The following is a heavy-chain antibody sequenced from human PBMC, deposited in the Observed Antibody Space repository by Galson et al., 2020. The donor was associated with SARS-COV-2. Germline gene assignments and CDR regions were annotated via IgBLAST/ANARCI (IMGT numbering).Heavy chain of an antibody. Sequence: SETLSLTCTVSGGAIRSSNYYWGWLRQPPGRRLEWIGSIYYGGGTHYSPSLKSRVTISVDRTKNQFSLKLNSVTAADTAVYYCARHYVIEDAFDMLGRGTMVTVSS. D-gene: IGHD3-10*02. J-gene: IGHJ3*02. CDR3: ARHYVIEDAFDM. V-gene: IGHV4-39*01. CDR1: GGAIRSSNYY. CDR2: IYYGGGT.